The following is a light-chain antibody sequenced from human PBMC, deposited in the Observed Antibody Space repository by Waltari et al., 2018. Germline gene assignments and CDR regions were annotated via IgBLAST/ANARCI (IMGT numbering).Light chain of an antibody. CDR1: QSVSSY. J-gene: IGKJ4*02. CDR3: QHRSSWPLT. V-gene: IGKV3-11*01. Sequence: EIVLTQSPATLSLSPGERAALSCRASQSVSSYLAWYQQKPGQAPRLLIYDAFNRATGIPARFRGSGSGTDFTLTITSLEPEDSAVYYCQHRSSWPLTFGGGTKVEI. CDR2: DAF.